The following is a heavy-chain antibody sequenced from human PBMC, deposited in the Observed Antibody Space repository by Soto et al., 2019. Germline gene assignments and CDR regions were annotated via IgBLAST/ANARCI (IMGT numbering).Heavy chain of an antibody. J-gene: IGHJ6*02. D-gene: IGHD3-3*01. Sequence: GGSLRLSCAASGFTFSSYWMSWVRQAPGKGLEWVANIKQDGSEKYYVDSVKGRFTISRDNAKNSLYLQMNSLRAEDTAVYYCDREEIFGAVKVYYYYGMDVWGQGTTVTVSS. V-gene: IGHV3-7*01. CDR2: IKQDGSEK. CDR3: DREEIFGAVKVYYYYGMDV. CDR1: GFTFSSYW.